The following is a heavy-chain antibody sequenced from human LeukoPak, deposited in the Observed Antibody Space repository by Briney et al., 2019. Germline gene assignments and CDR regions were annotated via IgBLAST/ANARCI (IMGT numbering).Heavy chain of an antibody. CDR1: GGSISSYY. V-gene: IGHV4-59*01. D-gene: IGHD6-13*01. Sequence: SETLSLTCTVSGGSISSYYWSWIRQPPGKGLEWIGYIYYSGSTNYNPSLKSRVTISVDTSKNQFSLTLSSVTAADTAVYYCARGSLGYSSSWTSYYYYYMDVWGKGTTVTISS. CDR2: IYYSGST. CDR3: ARGSLGYSSSWTSYYYYYMDV. J-gene: IGHJ6*03.